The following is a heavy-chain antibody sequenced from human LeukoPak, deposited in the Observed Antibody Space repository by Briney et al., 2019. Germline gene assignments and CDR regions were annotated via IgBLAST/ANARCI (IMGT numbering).Heavy chain of an antibody. D-gene: IGHD2-2*01. V-gene: IGHV1-69*05. CDR1: GGTFSSYA. Sequence: SVKVSCKASGGTFSSYAISWVRQAPGRGLEWMGGIIPIFGTANYAQKFQGRVTITTDESTSTAYMELSSLRSEDTAVYYCASGSYCSSTSCSDAFDIWGQGTMVTVSS. CDR3: ASGSYCSSTSCSDAFDI. CDR2: IIPIFGTA. J-gene: IGHJ3*02.